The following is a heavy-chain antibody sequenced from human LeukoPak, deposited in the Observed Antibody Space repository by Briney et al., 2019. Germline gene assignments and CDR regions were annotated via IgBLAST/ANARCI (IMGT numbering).Heavy chain of an antibody. CDR1: GGSFSGYY. CDR3: ARHPFGDGYNFDY. J-gene: IGHJ4*02. V-gene: IGHV4-34*01. CDR2: INHSGST. D-gene: IGHD5-24*01. Sequence: SETLSLTCAVDGGSFSGYYWSWIRKPPGKGLEWIGEINHSGSTNYNPSLKSRVTISVDTSKNQFSLKRSSVTAADTAVYYCARHPFGDGYNFDYWGQGTLVTVSS.